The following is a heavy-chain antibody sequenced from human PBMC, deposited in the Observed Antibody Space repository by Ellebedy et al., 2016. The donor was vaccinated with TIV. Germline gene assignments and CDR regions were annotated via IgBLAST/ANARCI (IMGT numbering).Heavy chain of an antibody. CDR1: GFTFSSYF. CDR3: ACYGGNSRN. V-gene: IGHV3-74*03. J-gene: IGHJ4*02. D-gene: IGHD4-23*01. Sequence: GESLKISCAASGFTFSSYFMHWVRQAPGKGLVWVSRINSDGSSSTYADSVKGRFTISRDNAKNTLYLQMNSLRAEDTAVYYCACYGGNSRNWGQGTLVTVSS. CDR2: INSDGSSS.